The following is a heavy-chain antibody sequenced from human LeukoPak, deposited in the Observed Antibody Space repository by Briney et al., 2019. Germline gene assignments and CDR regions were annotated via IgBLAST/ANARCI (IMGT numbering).Heavy chain of an antibody. V-gene: IGHV3-53*01. J-gene: IGHJ4*02. Sequence: GGSLRLSCAASGFTVSTYSMSWVRQAPGEGLEWVATFSSGGRTSYADSVKGRFTISRDTSQNTVYLQMNSLRDEDTALYYCASILYCWGQGTLVTVSS. D-gene: IGHD2-15*01. CDR3: ASILYC. CDR1: GFTVSTYS. CDR2: FSSGGRT.